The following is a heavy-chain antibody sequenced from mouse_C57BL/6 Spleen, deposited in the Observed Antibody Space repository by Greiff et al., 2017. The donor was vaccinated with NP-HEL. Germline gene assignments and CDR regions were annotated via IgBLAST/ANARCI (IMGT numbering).Heavy chain of an antibody. CDR3: ARDISTTVGARDY. J-gene: IGHJ4*01. Sequence: VQLKESGGDLVKPGGSLKLSCAASGFTFSSYGMSWVRQTPDKRLEWVATISSGGSYSYYPDSVKGRFTISRDNAKNTLYLQMSSLKSEDTAMYYCARDISTTVGARDYWGQGTSVTVSA. CDR2: ISSGGSYS. CDR1: GFTFSSYG. D-gene: IGHD1-1*01. V-gene: IGHV5-6*01.